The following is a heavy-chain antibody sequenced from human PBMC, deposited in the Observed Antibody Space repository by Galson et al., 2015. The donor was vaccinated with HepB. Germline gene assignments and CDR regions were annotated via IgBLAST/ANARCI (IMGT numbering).Heavy chain of an antibody. CDR1: GFVFSNHG. CDR3: TSVLNADYDAFDI. J-gene: IGHJ3*02. Sequence: SLRLSCAASGFVFSNHGMHWVRQAPGKGLEWVTVISYDGSYRFYGDSVKGRFTISRDDSKNTLYLQMNRLRPEDTAVYFCTSVLNADYDAFDIWGQGTMVTVSS. V-gene: IGHV3-30*03. D-gene: IGHD4/OR15-4a*01. CDR2: ISYDGSYR.